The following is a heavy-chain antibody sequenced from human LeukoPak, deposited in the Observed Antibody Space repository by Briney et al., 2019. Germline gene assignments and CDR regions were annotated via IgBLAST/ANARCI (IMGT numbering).Heavy chain of an antibody. D-gene: IGHD6-19*01. CDR3: ARVGAAVVGKFDY. CDR1: GDRLTSYW. J-gene: IGHJ4*02. CDR2: IYVADSES. V-gene: IGHV5-51*01. Sequence: GESLKISCKASGDRLTSYWIAWVRQMPGRGLERMGIIYVADSESRYSPSFQGQVTMSVNKSISTAYLQWSSLKASDTAMYYCARVGAAVVGKFDYWGQGTLVIVSS.